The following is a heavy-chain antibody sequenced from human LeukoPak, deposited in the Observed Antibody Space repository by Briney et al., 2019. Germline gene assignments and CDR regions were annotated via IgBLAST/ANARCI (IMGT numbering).Heavy chain of an antibody. CDR3: ARHRDHPYSSSWVNWFDP. V-gene: IGHV4-59*08. CDR2: IYYSGST. CDR1: GGSISSYY. Sequence: SETLSLTCTVSGGSISSYYWSWIRQPPGKGLEWIGYIYYSGSTNYNPSLKSRVTISVDTSKNQFSLKLSSVTAADTAVYYCARHRDHPYSSSWVNWFDPWGQGTLVTVPS. J-gene: IGHJ5*02. D-gene: IGHD6-13*01.